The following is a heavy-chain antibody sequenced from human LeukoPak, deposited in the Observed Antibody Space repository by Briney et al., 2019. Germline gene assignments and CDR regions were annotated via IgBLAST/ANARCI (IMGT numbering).Heavy chain of an antibody. Sequence: GGSLRLSRAASGLTFSNYAMSWVRQAPGKGLEWVSGISGSGGSTYYADSVKGRFTISRDNTKNTLYLQMNSLKVEDTAVYYCAKDVLGGQGTLVTVSS. CDR2: ISGSGGST. V-gene: IGHV3-23*01. J-gene: IGHJ4*02. CDR3: AKDVL. CDR1: GLTFSNYA.